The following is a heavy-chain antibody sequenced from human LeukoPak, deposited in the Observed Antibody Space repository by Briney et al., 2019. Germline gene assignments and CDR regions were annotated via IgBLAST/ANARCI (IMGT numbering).Heavy chain of an antibody. Sequence: GGSLRLSCAASGFTFSSYWMSWVRQAPGKGLEWVANIKQDGSEKYYVDSVKGRFTIFRDNAKNSLYLQMNSLRAEDTAVYYCAREGPAATDKYYYYYMDVWGKGTTVTVSS. V-gene: IGHV3-7*01. CDR3: AREGPAATDKYYYYYMDV. CDR1: GFTFSSYW. J-gene: IGHJ6*03. CDR2: IKQDGSEK. D-gene: IGHD2-2*01.